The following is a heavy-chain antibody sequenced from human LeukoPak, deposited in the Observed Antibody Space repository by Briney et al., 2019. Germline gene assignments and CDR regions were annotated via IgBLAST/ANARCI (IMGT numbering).Heavy chain of an antibody. CDR1: GFTFSSYA. V-gene: IGHV3-30-3*01. Sequence: GSLRLSCAASGFTFSSYAMHWVRQAPGKGLEWVAVISYDGSNKYYADSVKGRFTISRDNSKNTLYLQMNSLRADDTAVYYCARGPIVGATLDYWGQGTLVTVSS. CDR3: ARGPIVGATLDY. CDR2: ISYDGSNK. J-gene: IGHJ4*02. D-gene: IGHD1-26*01.